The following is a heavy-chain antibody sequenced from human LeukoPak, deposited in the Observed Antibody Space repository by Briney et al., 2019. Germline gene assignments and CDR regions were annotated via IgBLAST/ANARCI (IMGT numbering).Heavy chain of an antibody. CDR2: INSKTDGGTT. V-gene: IGHV3-15*01. D-gene: IGHD3-9*01. Sequence: GGSLRLSCAASGFTFSDAWMSWVRQAPGKGLECVGRINSKTDGGTTDYAAPVKGRFTISRDDSKNKLYLQMNSLKTQDTAVYYCTTAPLPNYDILTGYYSDYWGQGTLVTVSS. CDR3: TTAPLPNYDILTGYYSDY. CDR1: GFTFSDAW. J-gene: IGHJ4*02.